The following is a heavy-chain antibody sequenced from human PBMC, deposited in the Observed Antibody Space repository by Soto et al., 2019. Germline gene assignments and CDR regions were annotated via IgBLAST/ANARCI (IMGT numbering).Heavy chain of an antibody. CDR3: ASGTAFWSGYGGDYYYMDV. Sequence: GGSLRLSCAASGFTFSSYSMNWVRQAPGKGLEWVSYISSSSSTIYYADSVKGRFTISRDNAKNSLYLQMNSLRAEDTAVYYCASGTAFWSGYGGDYYYMDVWGKGTTVTVSS. J-gene: IGHJ6*03. V-gene: IGHV3-48*01. CDR2: ISSSSSTI. CDR1: GFTFSSYS. D-gene: IGHD3-3*01.